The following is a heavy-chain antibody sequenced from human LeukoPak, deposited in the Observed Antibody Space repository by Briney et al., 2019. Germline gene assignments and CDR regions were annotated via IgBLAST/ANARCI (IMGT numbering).Heavy chain of an antibody. CDR3: ARPMSGFGELLSY. D-gene: IGHD3-10*01. CDR1: GGTFSSYA. J-gene: IGHJ4*02. Sequence: SVKVSCKASGGTFSSYAISWVRQAPGQGLEWMGGIIPIFGTANYAQKFQGRVTITADESTSTAYMELSSLRSEDTAVYYCARPMSGFGELLSYWGREPWSPSPQ. V-gene: IGHV1-69*13. CDR2: IIPIFGTA.